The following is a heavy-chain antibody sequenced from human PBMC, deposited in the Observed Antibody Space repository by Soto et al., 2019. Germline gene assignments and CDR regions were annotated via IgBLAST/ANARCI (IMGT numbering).Heavy chain of an antibody. V-gene: IGHV3-23*01. J-gene: IGHJ6*02. Sequence: GGSLRLSCAASGFTFSSYGMSWVRQAPGKGLEWVSVITPSSASTFYADSVKGRFTISRDNSKNMLYLQMNSLRAEDTAVYYSAKDRKRMDVWGQGTTVTVSS. CDR1: GFTFSSYG. CDR2: ITPSSAST. CDR3: AKDRKRMDV.